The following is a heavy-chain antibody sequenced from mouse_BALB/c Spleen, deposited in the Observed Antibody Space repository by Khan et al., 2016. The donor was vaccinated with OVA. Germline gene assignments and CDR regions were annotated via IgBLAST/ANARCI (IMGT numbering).Heavy chain of an antibody. CDR1: GFNIKDFY. CDR3: GRGGTTIAY. Sequence: VQLQQSGAEVVRPGALVKLSCKAFGFNIKDFYLHWVKQRPEQGLEWIGWIDPDNGNPVFAPKFKQDTASITADTSSNTVYLQLSSLTSGDTAVYYGGRGGTTIAYWGEGTLVAVSA. J-gene: IGHJ3*01. CDR2: IDPDNGNP. D-gene: IGHD1-1*01. V-gene: IGHV14-1*02.